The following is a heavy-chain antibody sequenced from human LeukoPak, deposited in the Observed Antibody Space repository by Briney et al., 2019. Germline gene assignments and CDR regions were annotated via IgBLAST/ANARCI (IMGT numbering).Heavy chain of an antibody. CDR2: IYYSGST. J-gene: IGHJ3*02. CDR1: GGSISSYY. V-gene: IGHV4-59*01. D-gene: IGHD1-26*01. Sequence: ETLSLTCTVSGGSISSYYWSWIRQPPGKGLEWIGYIYYSGSTNYNPSLKSRVTISVDTSKNQFSLKLSSVTAADTAVYYCARSGSYGRFGAFDIWGQGTMVTVSS. CDR3: ARSGSYGRFGAFDI.